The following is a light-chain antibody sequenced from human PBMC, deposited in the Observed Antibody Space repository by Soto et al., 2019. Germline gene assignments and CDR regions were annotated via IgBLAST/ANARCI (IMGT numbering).Light chain of an antibody. J-gene: IGKJ1*01. Sequence: EIVVTQSPGTLSFSPGERATLSCRASQSVTSNYLAWYQQKPGQAPRLLIFGASIRDTGIPDSFSGSGSGTDFTLTISRLEPEDFAVYYCKQYGSSPGTFGQGTKV. CDR3: KQYGSSPGT. CDR2: GAS. CDR1: QSVTSNY. V-gene: IGKV3-20*01.